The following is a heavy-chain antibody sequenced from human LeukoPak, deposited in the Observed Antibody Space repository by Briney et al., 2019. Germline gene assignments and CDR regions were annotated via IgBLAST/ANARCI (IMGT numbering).Heavy chain of an antibody. CDR2: IYYSGST. CDR3: AKIGGSFDY. D-gene: IGHD2/OR15-2a*01. V-gene: IGHV4-59*01. CDR1: GGSISSYY. J-gene: IGHJ4*02. Sequence: SETLSLTCTVSGGSISSYYWSWIRQPPGKGLEWIGYIYYSGSTNYNPSLKSRVTISVDTSKNQFSLKLSSVTAADTAVYYCAKIGGSFDYWGQGTLVTVSS.